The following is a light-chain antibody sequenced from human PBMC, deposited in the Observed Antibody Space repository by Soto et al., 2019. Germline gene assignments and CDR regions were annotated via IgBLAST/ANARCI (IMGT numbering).Light chain of an antibody. J-gene: IGKJ5*01. CDR3: QQTYSTPIT. Sequence: DIQMTQSPSSLSASAGDRVTITCRASQTISNTLNWYQQRPGKPPNLLIYASSTLQSGVPPRFSGGGSGTEFTLTISSLQPEDFATYYCQQTYSTPITFGQGTRLEIK. CDR2: ASS. V-gene: IGKV1-39*01. CDR1: QTISNT.